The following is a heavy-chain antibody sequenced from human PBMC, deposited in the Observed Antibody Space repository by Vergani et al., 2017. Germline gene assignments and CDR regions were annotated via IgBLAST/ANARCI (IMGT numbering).Heavy chain of an antibody. Sequence: QITLKESGPTLVKPTQTLTLTCTFSGFSLSTSGVGVGWIRQPPGKALEWLALIYWVGDKRYSPSLKSRPTITKETSKNQVVLTMTNMDPVDTATYYCAHSGITMVREVITAFDIWGQGTMVTVSS. CDR3: AHSGITMVREVITAFDI. D-gene: IGHD3-10*01. CDR1: GFSLSTSGVG. J-gene: IGHJ3*02. V-gene: IGHV2-5*02. CDR2: IYWVGDK.